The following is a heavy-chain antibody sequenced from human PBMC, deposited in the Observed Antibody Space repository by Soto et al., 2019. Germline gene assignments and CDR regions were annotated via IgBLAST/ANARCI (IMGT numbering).Heavy chain of an antibody. CDR1: GGTFSSYA. Sequence: GASVQVSCKASGGTFSSYAISWVRQAPGQGLEWMGGIIPIFGTANYAQKFQGRVTITADESTSTAYMELSSRRSEDTAVYYCARDLNFLWPAWGQGTLVTVSS. V-gene: IGHV1-69*13. D-gene: IGHD1-1*01. CDR3: ARDLNFLWPA. J-gene: IGHJ5*02. CDR2: IIPIFGTA.